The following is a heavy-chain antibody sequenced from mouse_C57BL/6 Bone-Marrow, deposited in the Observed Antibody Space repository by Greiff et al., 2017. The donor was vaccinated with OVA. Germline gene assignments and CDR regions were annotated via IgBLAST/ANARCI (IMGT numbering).Heavy chain of an antibody. CDR3: ARSLTGTDWYFDV. V-gene: IGHV1-81*01. D-gene: IGHD4-1*01. CDR2: IYPRSGNT. J-gene: IGHJ1*03. Sequence: QVQLQQSGAELARPGASVKLSCKASGYTFTSYGISWVKQRTGQGLEWIGEIYPRSGNTYYNEKFKGKATLTADKSSSTAYMELRSLTSEDSAVYFWARSLTGTDWYFDVWGTGTTVTVSS. CDR1: GYTFTSYG.